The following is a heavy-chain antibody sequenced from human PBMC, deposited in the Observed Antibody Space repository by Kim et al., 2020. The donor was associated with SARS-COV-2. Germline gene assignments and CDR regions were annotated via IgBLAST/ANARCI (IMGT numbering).Heavy chain of an antibody. Sequence: GISFYADSVKGRFTISRDNSKNTVSLQMNSLRADDTAIYYCAKKLPSAFLEDWGRGSLVTVSS. J-gene: IGHJ4*02. CDR3: AKKLPSAFLED. D-gene: IGHD3-16*01. CDR2: GIS. V-gene: IGHV3-23*01.